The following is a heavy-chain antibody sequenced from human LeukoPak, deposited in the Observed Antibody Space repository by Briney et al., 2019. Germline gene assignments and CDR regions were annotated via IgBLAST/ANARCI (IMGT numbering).Heavy chain of an antibody. V-gene: IGHV4-61*02. CDR1: GGSISSGSYY. CDR3: ARATKTYYYGSGSYYRQNNYYYYYYMDV. D-gene: IGHD3-10*01. Sequence: SETLSLTCTVSGGSISSGSYYWSWIRQPAGKGLEWIGRIYTSGSTNYNPSLKSRVTISVDTSKNQFSLKLSSVTAADTAVYYCARATKTYYYGSGSYYRQNNYYYYYYMDVWGKGTTVTISS. CDR2: IYTSGST. J-gene: IGHJ6*03.